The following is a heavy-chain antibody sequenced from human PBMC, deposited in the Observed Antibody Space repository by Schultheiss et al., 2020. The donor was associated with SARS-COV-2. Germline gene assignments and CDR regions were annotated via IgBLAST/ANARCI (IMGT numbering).Heavy chain of an antibody. CDR1: GGSISSYY. V-gene: IGHV4-59*12. Sequence: SETLSLTCTVSGGSISSYYWSWIRQPPGKGLEWIGYIYYSGSTNYNPSLKSRVTISVDTSKNQFSLKLSSVTAADTAVYYCARWAPGELFAFDIWGQGTMVTVSS. CDR3: ARWAPGELFAFDI. CDR2: IYYSGST. D-gene: IGHD3-10*01. J-gene: IGHJ3*02.